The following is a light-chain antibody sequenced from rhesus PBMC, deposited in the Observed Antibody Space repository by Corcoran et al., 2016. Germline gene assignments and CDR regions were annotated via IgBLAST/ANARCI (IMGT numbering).Light chain of an antibody. CDR2: EVS. CDR3: SSYASSDTFI. V-gene: IGLV2-13*03. J-gene: IGLJ1*01. Sequence: QAAPTQSPSMSGSPGQSVTISCTGTSSDVGGYNRVSWYQQHPGKAPKLMIYEVSKRPSGVSDRFSGSKSANTASLTISGLQTEDGADYSCSSYASSDTFIFGSGTRLTVL. CDR1: SSDVGGYNR.